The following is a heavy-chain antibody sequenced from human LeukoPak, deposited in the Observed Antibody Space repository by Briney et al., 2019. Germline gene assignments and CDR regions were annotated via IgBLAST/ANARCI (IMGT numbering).Heavy chain of an antibody. CDR2: IYYSGST. CDR3: ARHGGSGWYYFDY. V-gene: IGHV4-59*08. J-gene: IGHJ4*02. CDR1: GGSISRHY. D-gene: IGHD6-19*01. Sequence: SEALPLTCPVCGGSISRHYWSWIRQPPAKGREGIGYIYYSGSTNYNPSLKSRVTISVDTSKNQFSLKLSSVTAADTAVYYCARHGGSGWYYFDYWGQGTLVTVSS.